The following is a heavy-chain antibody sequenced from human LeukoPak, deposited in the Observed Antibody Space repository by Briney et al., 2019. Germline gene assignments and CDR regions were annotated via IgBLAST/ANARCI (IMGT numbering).Heavy chain of an antibody. D-gene: IGHD3-22*01. J-gene: IGHJ4*02. CDR1: GFSFSSYW. V-gene: IGHV3-7*01. CDR2: IKYDGTHK. Sequence: PGGSLRLSCVASGFSFSSYWMAWVRQAPGKGLEWVANIKYDGTHKFYADSVKGRFTISRGNAKNSLFLEMNSLRADDTAVYFCASSHDSSGNDWGQGTLVTVSS. CDR3: ASSHDSSGND.